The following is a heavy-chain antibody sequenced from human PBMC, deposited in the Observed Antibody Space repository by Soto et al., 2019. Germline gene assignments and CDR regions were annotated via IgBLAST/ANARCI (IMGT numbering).Heavy chain of an antibody. V-gene: IGHV6-1*01. CDR2: TYYRSKWYN. CDR1: GDSVSSNSAA. D-gene: IGHD6-13*01. CDR3: ARDLQVSISAAGSNWFDP. Sequence: PSPTLSLTCAISGDSVSSNSAAWNCIRQSPSRGLEWLGRTYYRSKWYNDYAVSVKSRITINPDTSKNQFSLQLNSVTPEDTAVYYCARDLQVSISAAGSNWFDPWGQGTLVTVSS. J-gene: IGHJ5*02.